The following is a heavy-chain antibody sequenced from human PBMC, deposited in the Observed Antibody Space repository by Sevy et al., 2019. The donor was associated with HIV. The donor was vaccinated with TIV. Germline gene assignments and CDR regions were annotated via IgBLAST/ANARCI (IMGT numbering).Heavy chain of an antibody. CDR1: GISFTTSG. D-gene: IGHD3-9*01. CDR2: ISYHGRDK. Sequence: GGSLRLSCVVSGISFTTSGMHWVRQAPGKGLEWVAVISYHGRDKFYAESVKGRSTISRDNSKNMLYLQMNSLRAEDTAVYYCAKDFTGYNGMDVWGQGTMVPVSS. V-gene: IGHV3-30*18. CDR3: AKDFTGYNGMDV. J-gene: IGHJ6*02.